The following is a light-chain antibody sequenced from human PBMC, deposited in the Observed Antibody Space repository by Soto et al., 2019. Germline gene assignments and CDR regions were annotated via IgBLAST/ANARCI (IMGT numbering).Light chain of an antibody. CDR2: GNR. J-gene: IGLJ3*02. CDR1: SSNLGAGYD. CDR3: QAYDYSLTASV. Sequence: QSVLTQPPSASGAPGKRVTISCTGNSSNLGAGYDVPWYQQLPGAAPKLVIFGNRNRPSGVPERFSGSKSGTSASLAITGLQAEDEADYYCQAYDYSLTASVFGGGTKRTVL. V-gene: IGLV1-40*01.